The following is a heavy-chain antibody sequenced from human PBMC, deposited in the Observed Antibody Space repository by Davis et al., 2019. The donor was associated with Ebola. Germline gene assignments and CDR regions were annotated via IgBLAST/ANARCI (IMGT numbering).Heavy chain of an antibody. CDR3: ARMPLDYYYGMDV. D-gene: IGHD2-2*01. CDR1: GFTFSSYA. Sequence: GESLKISCAASGFTFSSYAMHWVRQAPGKGLEWVAIIRFDGSNKYYADSVKGRFTISRDNSKNTLYLQMNSLREEDTAVYYCARMPLDYYYGMDVWGKGTTVTVSS. J-gene: IGHJ6*04. V-gene: IGHV3-33*08. CDR2: IRFDGSNK.